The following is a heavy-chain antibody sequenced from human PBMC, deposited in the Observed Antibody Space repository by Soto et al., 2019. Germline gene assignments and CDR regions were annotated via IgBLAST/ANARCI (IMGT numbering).Heavy chain of an antibody. V-gene: IGHV4-59*01. CDR2: IYYSGST. Sequence: PSETLSLTCTVSGGSISSYYWSWIRQPPGKGLEWIGYIYYSGSTNYNPSLKSRVTISVDTSKNQFSLKLSSMTAADTAVYYCARARPPDIVVVVPRPGYYGMDVWGQGTTVTVSS. J-gene: IGHJ6*02. CDR1: GGSISSYY. CDR3: ARARPPDIVVVVPRPGYYGMDV. D-gene: IGHD2-15*01.